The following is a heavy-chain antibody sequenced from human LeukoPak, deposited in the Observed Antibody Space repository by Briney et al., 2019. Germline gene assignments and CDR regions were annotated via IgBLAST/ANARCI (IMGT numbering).Heavy chain of an antibody. Sequence: GGSLRLSFTASGFTFGDYAMSWVRQAPGKGLEWVANIEQDGSEKYYVDSVKGRFTISRDNANNSVYLQMNSLRAEDTALYYCARISGSSKKYFQHWGQGTLVTVSS. CDR2: IEQDGSEK. CDR3: ARISGSSKKYFQH. J-gene: IGHJ1*01. V-gene: IGHV3-7*01. CDR1: GFTFGDYA. D-gene: IGHD1-26*01.